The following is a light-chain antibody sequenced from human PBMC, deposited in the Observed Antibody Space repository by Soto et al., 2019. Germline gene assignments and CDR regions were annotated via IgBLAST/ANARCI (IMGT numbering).Light chain of an antibody. CDR1: SSDVGSYNL. V-gene: IGLV2-23*01. Sequence: QSVLTQPASVSGSPGQSITISCTGTSSDVGSYNLVSWYQQHPGKAPKLMISEGNKRPSGVSNRFSGSKSGNTASLTISGLQSEDGADYYFCSYGGSNTYVFGTGTKLTVL. CDR3: CSYGGSNTYV. J-gene: IGLJ1*01. CDR2: EGN.